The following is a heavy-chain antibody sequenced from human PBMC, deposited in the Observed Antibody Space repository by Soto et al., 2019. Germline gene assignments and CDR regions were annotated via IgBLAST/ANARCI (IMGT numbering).Heavy chain of an antibody. J-gene: IGHJ3*02. CDR3: AHSLVPPITIHAFDI. D-gene: IGHD2-21*01. CDR1: GFSLSTSGVG. CDR2: IYWNDDK. Sequence: SGPTLVNPTQTLTLTCTLSGFSLSTSGVGVGWIRQPPGKALEWLALIYWNDDKRYSPSLKSRLTITKDTSKNQVVLTMTNMDPVDTATYYGAHSLVPPITIHAFDIWGQGTMVTVSS. V-gene: IGHV2-5*01.